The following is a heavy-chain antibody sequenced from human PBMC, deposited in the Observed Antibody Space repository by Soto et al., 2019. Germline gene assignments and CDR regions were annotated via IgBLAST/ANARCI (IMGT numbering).Heavy chain of an antibody. V-gene: IGHV1-8*01. D-gene: IGHD3-10*01. J-gene: IGHJ4*02. CDR3: ARKRMVRGVYYFDY. CDR1: GYTFTSYD. CDR2: MNPNSGNT. Sequence: ASVKVSCKASGYTFTSYDINWVRQATGQGLEWMGWMNPNSGNTGYAQKFQGRVTMTRNTSISTAYMELSSLRSEDTAVYYCARKRMVRGVYYFDYWGQGTLVTVSS.